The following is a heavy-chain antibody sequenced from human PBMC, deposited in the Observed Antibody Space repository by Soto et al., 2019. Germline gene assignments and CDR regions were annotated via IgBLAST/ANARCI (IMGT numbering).Heavy chain of an antibody. CDR3: ASPPPYSSSSPYYYGMDV. CDR2: ISGSGGST. D-gene: IGHD6-6*01. Sequence: PGGSLRLSCTASGFTFNNYALSWVRQAPGKGLEWVSTISGSGGSTFYRDSVTGRFTISRDNSKNTLFLQMNSLRAEDTAVYYCASPPPYSSSSPYYYGMDVWGQGTTVTVSS. CDR1: GFTFNNYA. V-gene: IGHV3-23*01. J-gene: IGHJ6*02.